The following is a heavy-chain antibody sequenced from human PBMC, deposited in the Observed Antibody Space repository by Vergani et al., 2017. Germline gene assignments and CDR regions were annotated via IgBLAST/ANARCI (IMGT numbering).Heavy chain of an antibody. D-gene: IGHD3-22*01. CDR2: IYYSGST. CDR3: ATFYDSSGYSLYYFDY. V-gene: IGHV4-39*07. Sequence: QLQLQESGPGLVKPSETLSLTCTVSGGSLSSSSYYWGWIRQPPGKGLEWIGSIYYSGSTYYNPSLKSRVTISVDTSKNQFSLKLSSVTAADTAVYYCATFYDSSGYSLYYFDYWGQGTLVTVSS. J-gene: IGHJ4*02. CDR1: GGSLSSSSYY.